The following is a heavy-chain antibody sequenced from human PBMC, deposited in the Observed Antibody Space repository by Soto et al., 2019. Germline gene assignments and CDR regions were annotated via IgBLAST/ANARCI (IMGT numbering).Heavy chain of an antibody. Sequence: PSETLSVRCTFAGCSSSSSSYYLILIRKPPGKGLEWIGSIYYSGSTYYNPSLKSRVTISVDTSKNQFSLKLSSVTAADTAVYYCAAMVRGVSYYYYYYTDVWGKGTTVTVSS. CDR2: IYYSGST. V-gene: IGHV4-39*01. CDR3: AAMVRGVSYYYYYYTDV. J-gene: IGHJ6*03. CDR1: GCSSSSSSYY. D-gene: IGHD3-10*01.